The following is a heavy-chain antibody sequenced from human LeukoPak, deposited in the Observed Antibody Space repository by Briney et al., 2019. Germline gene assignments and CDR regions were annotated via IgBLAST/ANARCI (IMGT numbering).Heavy chain of an antibody. CDR1: GYTFTGYY. CDR3: ARRRGLNTYSSSWQRNWFDP. J-gene: IGHJ5*02. CDR2: INPNSGGT. V-gene: IGHV1-2*02. Sequence: ASVKVSCKASGYTFTGYYMHWVRQAPGQGLEWMGWINPNSGGTNYAQKFQGRVTMTRDTSISTAYMELSRLRSDDTAVYYCARRRGLNTYSSSWQRNWFDPWGQGTLVTVSS. D-gene: IGHD6-13*01.